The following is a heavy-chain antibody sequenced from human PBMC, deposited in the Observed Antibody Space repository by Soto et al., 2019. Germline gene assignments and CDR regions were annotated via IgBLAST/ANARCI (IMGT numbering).Heavy chain of an antibody. CDR1: GFTFSSYW. D-gene: IGHD1-7*01. Sequence: EVQLVESGGGLVQPGGSLRLSCAASGFTFSSYWMYWVRQAPGKGLVWVSSIKTDGSITSYADSVKGRFTVSRDNARDMLYLRMNSLRAEDTAVYYCAKDMNSVPEYWGQGTLVTVSS. J-gene: IGHJ4*02. CDR2: IKTDGSIT. V-gene: IGHV3-74*01. CDR3: AKDMNSVPEY.